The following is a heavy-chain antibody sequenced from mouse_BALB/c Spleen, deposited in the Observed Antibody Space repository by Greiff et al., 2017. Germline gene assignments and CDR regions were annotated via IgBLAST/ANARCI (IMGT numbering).Heavy chain of an antibody. CDR2: ILPGSGST. Sequence: QVQLQRSGAELMKPGASVKISCKATGYTFSSYWIEWVKQRPGHGLEWIGEILPGSGSTNYNEKFKGKATFTADTSSNTAYMQLSSLTSEDSAVYYCARCRDYDAMDYWGQGTSVTVSS. V-gene: IGHV1-9*01. CDR1: GYTFSSYW. J-gene: IGHJ4*01. CDR3: ARCRDYDAMDY.